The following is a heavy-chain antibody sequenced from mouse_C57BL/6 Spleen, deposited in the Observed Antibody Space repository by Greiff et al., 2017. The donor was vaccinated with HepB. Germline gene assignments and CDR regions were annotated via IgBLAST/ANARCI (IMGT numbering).Heavy chain of an antibody. CDR1: GFSLTSYA. CDR3: ATSIYYDGSSSSYWYFDV. CDR2: IWTGGGT. J-gene: IGHJ1*03. D-gene: IGHD1-1*01. V-gene: IGHV2-9-1*01. Sequence: VHLVESGPGLVAPSQSLSITCTVSGFSLTSYAISWVRQPPGKGLEWLGVIWTGGGTNYNSALKSRLSISKDNAKSQVFLKMNSLQTDDTDRYYCATSIYYDGSSSSYWYFDVWGTGTTVTVSS.